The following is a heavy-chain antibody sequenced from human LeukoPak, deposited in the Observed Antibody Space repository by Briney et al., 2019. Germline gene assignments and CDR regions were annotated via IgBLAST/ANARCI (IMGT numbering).Heavy chain of an antibody. V-gene: IGHV3-21*01. J-gene: IGHJ4*02. Sequence: GGSLRLSCAASGFTFSSHWMSWVRQAPGKGLEWVSSISSSSSYIYYADSVKGRFTISRDNAKNSLYLQMNSLRAEDTAVYYCASGTYSSGWYDYWGQGTLVTVSS. CDR1: GFTFSSHW. CDR2: ISSSSSYI. CDR3: ASGTYSSGWYDY. D-gene: IGHD6-19*01.